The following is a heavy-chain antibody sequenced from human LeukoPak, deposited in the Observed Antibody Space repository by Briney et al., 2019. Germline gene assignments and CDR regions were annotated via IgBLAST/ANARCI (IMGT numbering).Heavy chain of an antibody. Sequence: QPGGSLRLSCAASGFTFDDYAMSWVRQAPGKGLEWVSLISWDGVATYYADSVKSRFTISRDNSKNSLYLQMNNLRPEDTALYYCTKGEDGYSSEVPPFDFWGQGTLVTVSS. CDR3: TKGEDGYSSEVPPFDF. D-gene: IGHD5-24*01. J-gene: IGHJ4*02. CDR1: GFTFDDYA. CDR2: ISWDGVAT. V-gene: IGHV3-43D*03.